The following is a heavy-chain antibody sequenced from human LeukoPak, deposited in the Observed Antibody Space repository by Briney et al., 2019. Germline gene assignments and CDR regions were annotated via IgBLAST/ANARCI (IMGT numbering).Heavy chain of an antibody. Sequence: GGSLRLSCAASGFAFSDYYMSWIRQAPGKGLEWVSYISSSGSTIYYADSVKGRFTISRDNAKNSLYLQMNSLRAEDTAVYYCARSPTPQPGIAVAGSFDYWGQGTLVTVSS. CDR1: GFAFSDYY. D-gene: IGHD6-19*01. V-gene: IGHV3-11*01. CDR3: ARSPTPQPGIAVAGSFDY. CDR2: ISSSGSTI. J-gene: IGHJ4*02.